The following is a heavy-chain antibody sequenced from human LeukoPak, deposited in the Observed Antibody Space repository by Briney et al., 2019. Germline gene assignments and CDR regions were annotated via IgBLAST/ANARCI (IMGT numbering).Heavy chain of an antibody. J-gene: IGHJ4*02. Sequence: GSLRLSCAASGFTFSSYWMSWVRQAPGKGLEWIGEINHSGSTNYNPSLKSRVTISVDTSKNQFSLKLSSVTAADTAVYYCARGEWELGYWGQGTLVTVSS. CDR3: ARGEWELGY. CDR2: INHSGST. D-gene: IGHD1-26*01. CDR1: GFTFSSYW. V-gene: IGHV4-34*01.